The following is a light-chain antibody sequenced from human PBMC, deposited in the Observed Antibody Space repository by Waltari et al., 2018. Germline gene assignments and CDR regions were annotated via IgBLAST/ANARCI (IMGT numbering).Light chain of an antibody. CDR2: YDR. J-gene: IGLJ1*01. CDR1: NIGSKS. CDR3: QVWHGDTAQYV. Sequence: SYVLTQPPSVSVPPRKAARITCAGNNIGSKSVHWYQQKPGQAPILLIYYDRDRPSWIPERFSGSNSGNTATLTISRVEAGDEADYYCQVWHGDTAQYVFGPGTKVSVL. V-gene: IGLV3-21*04.